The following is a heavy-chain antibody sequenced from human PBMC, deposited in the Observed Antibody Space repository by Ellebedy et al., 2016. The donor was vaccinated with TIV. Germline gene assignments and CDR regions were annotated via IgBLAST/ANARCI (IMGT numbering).Heavy chain of an antibody. V-gene: IGHV3-23*01. CDR3: AKDSSSDDDY. Sequence: GESLKISXAACGFTFSSYAMSWVRQAPGKGLEWVSAISGSGGSTYYADSVKGRFTISRDNSKNTLYLQMNSLRAEDTAVYYCAKDSSSDDDYWGQGTLVTVSS. CDR1: GFTFSSYA. D-gene: IGHD6-25*01. CDR2: ISGSGGST. J-gene: IGHJ4*02.